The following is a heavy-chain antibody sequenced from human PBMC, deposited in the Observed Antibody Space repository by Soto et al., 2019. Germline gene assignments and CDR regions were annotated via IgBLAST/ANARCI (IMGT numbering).Heavy chain of an antibody. CDR1: GYSFSNFW. V-gene: IGHV5-51*01. D-gene: IGHD2-8*02. Sequence: PGESLKICCQASGYSFSNFWIAWVRQMPGEGLEWLGIIYPDDSDTRYSPSFLGQVTISADKSIKTTYLQWSSLKASDTAIYFCASSVLVTSTMNYFDLWGQGTLVTVSS. CDR3: ASSVLVTSTMNYFDL. J-gene: IGHJ4*02. CDR2: IYPDDSDT.